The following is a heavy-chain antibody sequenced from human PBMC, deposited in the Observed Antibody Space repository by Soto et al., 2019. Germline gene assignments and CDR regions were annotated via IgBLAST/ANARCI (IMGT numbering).Heavy chain of an antibody. CDR1: GGTFSSYA. V-gene: IGHV1-69*13. Sequence: ASVKVSCKASGGTFSSYAISWVRQAPGQGLEWMGGIIPIFGTANYAQKFQGRVTITADESTSTAYMELSSLRSEDTAVYYCARDLGDPSSTSWDYYYYYGMDVWGQGTTVTVSS. J-gene: IGHJ6*02. D-gene: IGHD2-2*01. CDR2: IIPIFGTA. CDR3: ARDLGDPSSTSWDYYYYYGMDV.